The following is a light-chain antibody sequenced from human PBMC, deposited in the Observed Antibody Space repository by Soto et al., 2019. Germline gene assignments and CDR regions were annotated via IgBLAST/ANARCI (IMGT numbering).Light chain of an antibody. CDR1: QSVRSN. Sequence: EIVLTQSPATLSLSPGGRATLSCRASQSVRSNLAWYQQKPGQAPRLLIYDASNRATGIPGRFSGSGSGTDFTLTISNLEPEDFAVYYCQQRSNWPWTFGQGAKVEIK. CDR3: QQRSNWPWT. V-gene: IGKV3-11*01. J-gene: IGKJ1*01. CDR2: DAS.